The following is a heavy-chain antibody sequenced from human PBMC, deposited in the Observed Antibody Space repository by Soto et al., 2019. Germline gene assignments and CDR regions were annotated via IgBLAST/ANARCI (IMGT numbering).Heavy chain of an antibody. CDR3: ARGRAVGPAAVMFNCLES. J-gene: IGHJ5*01. D-gene: IGHD2-2*01. Sequence: SETLSLTCAISGAPITCGDYSWNWIRQPPGKGLEWIGYIFHGGSTYYNPSLRSRVTISVDRSRTQFSLKMSSVTAAYTAVYSCARGRAVGPAAVMFNCLESWGQGARVNLSS. CDR2: IFHGGST. V-gene: IGHV4-30-2*01. CDR1: GAPITCGDYS.